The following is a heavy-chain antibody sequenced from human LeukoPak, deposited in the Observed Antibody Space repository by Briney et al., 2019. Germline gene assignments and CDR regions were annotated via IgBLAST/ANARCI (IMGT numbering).Heavy chain of an antibody. V-gene: IGHV3-30-3*01. D-gene: IGHD3-22*01. Sequence: GGSLRLSCAASGFTFSSFALSWVRQAPGKGLEWVAVISYDGSNKYYADSVKGRFTISRDNSKNTLYLQMNSLRAEDTAVYYCARGWIEGIVVVLSGYLDYWGQGTLVTVSS. CDR2: ISYDGSNK. J-gene: IGHJ4*02. CDR1: GFTFSSFA. CDR3: ARGWIEGIVVVLSGYLDY.